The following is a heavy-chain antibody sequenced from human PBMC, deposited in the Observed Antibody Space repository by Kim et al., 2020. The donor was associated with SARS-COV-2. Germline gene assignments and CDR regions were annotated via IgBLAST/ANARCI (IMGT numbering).Heavy chain of an antibody. CDR1: GFSSRNYY. CDR2: MSGDGSKP. CDR3: ARGMFRDGLDV. Sequence: GGSLRLSCAASGFSSRNYYINWVRQAPGRGLVWVSRMSGDGSKPNYADSVKGRFTMSRDNAENTVFLQMNSLRGDDTGVYYCARGMFRDGLDVWGQGSTVTVS. J-gene: IGHJ6*02. V-gene: IGHV3-74*01. D-gene: IGHD3-10*02.